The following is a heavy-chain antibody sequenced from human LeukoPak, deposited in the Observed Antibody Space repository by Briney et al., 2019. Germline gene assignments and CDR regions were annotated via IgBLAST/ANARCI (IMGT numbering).Heavy chain of an antibody. CDR3: ARGYSSAWLYFDF. V-gene: IGHV3-53*01. D-gene: IGHD6-19*01. J-gene: IGHJ4*02. CDR2: MYSGGST. Sequence: PGGSLRLSFAASGLTVSSTHMSWVRQAPGKGLEWVSVMYSGGSTYYAESVRGRFTISRDNSKNTLFLQLNNVRAEDTAVYYCARGYSSAWLYFDFWGQGTLVIVSS. CDR1: GLTVSSTH.